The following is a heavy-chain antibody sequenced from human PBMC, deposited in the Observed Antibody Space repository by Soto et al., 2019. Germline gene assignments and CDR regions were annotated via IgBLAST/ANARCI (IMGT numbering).Heavy chain of an antibody. CDR1: GFTFTTYA. J-gene: IGHJ4*02. Sequence: QVQLVESGGGVVQPGRSLRLSCAASGFTFTTYALHWVRLAPGKGLEWVAFISNDGRSKYYADSVKGRFTISRDNSKNTLYLQMIRLRSDDTAVYYCARDQCSGCGTICCYFDFWGLGTLVTVSS. CDR3: ARDQCSGCGTICCYFDF. CDR2: ISNDGRSK. V-gene: IGHV3-30*04. D-gene: IGHD2-2*01.